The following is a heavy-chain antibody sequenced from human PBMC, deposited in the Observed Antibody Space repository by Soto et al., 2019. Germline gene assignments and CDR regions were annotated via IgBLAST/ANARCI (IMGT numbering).Heavy chain of an antibody. J-gene: IGHJ5*02. Sequence: SGTPALTCTVSGRFISISNYYWGWLLQPPGKEQEWIGSIYYSGSTYYNPSLKSRVTISVDTSKNQFSLKLSSVTAADTAVFYFARQFGLGYAILRFATWGQGTRDSGSA. CDR1: GRFISISNYY. V-gene: IGHV4-39*01. CDR3: ARQFGLGYAILRFAT. D-gene: IGHD2-8*01. CDR2: IYYSGST.